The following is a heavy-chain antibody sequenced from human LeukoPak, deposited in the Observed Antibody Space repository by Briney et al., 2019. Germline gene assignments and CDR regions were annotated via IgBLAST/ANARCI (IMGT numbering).Heavy chain of an antibody. V-gene: IGHV4-34*01. CDR2: INHSGST. J-gene: IGHJ4*02. Sequence: SETLSLTCAVYGGSFSGYYWSWIRQPPGKGLEWIGEINHSGSTNYNPSLKSRVTISVDTSKNQFSLKLSSVTAADTAVYYCARDRVGATQGFDYWGQGTLVTVSS. CDR1: GGSFSGYY. D-gene: IGHD1-26*01. CDR3: ARDRVGATQGFDY.